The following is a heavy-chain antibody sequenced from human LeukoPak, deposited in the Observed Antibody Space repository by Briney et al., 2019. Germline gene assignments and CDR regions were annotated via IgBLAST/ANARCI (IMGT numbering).Heavy chain of an antibody. CDR3: ARRAAGYSSSWSFDY. CDR2: IYPGDSDT. CDR1: GYSFTSYW. J-gene: IGHJ4*02. Sequence: GESLKISCKGSGYSFTSYWIGWVRQMPGKGLEWMGIIYPGDSDTGYSPSFQGQVTISADKSISTAYLQWSSLKASDTAMYYCARRAAGYSSSWSFDYWGQGTLVTVSS. D-gene: IGHD6-13*01. V-gene: IGHV5-51*01.